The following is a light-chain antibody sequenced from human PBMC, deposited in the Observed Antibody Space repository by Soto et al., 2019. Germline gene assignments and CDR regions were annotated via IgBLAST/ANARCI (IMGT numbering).Light chain of an antibody. CDR2: GAS. J-gene: IGKJ4*01. CDR1: QSVSSSY. V-gene: IGKV3-20*01. CDR3: QQYDSSPLT. Sequence: EIVLTQSPGTLSLSPGERATLSCRASQSVSSSYLAWYQQKPGQAPRLLIYGASSRATGIPDRFSGSGSGTDFTLTISSLEPEYVAVYYCQQYDSSPLTFGGGTRVEIK.